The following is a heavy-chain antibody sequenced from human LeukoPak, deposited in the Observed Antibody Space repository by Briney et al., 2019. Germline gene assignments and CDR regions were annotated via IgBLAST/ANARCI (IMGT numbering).Heavy chain of an antibody. CDR2: ISAYNGNT. CDR3: ARAAGRTSCCLKFDP. J-gene: IGHJ5*02. D-gene: IGHD2-2*01. CDR1: GYTFTSYG. V-gene: IGHV1-18*01. Sequence: GASVKVSCKASGYTFTSYGISWVRQAPGQGLEWMGRISAYNGNTNYAQKLQGRVTMTTDTSTSTAYMELRSLRSDDTAVYYCARAAGRTSCCLKFDPWGQGTLVTVSS.